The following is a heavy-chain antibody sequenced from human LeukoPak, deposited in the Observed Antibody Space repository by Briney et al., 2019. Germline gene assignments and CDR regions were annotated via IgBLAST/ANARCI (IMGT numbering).Heavy chain of an antibody. Sequence: PSETLSLTCSVSGGSISSNMWWSWVRPTPGKGLEWMGEIYHSGSTNYNPSLKSRVTISLDKSKNQFSLKLSSVTAADMAVYYCARDSSIVGTTGAFDIWGQGTMVIVSS. CDR2: IYHSGST. D-gene: IGHD1-26*01. CDR3: ARDSSIVGTTGAFDI. J-gene: IGHJ3*02. CDR1: GGSISSNMW. V-gene: IGHV4-4*02.